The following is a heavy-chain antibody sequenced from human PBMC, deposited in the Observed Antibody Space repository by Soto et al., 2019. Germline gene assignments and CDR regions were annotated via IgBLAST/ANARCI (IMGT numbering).Heavy chain of an antibody. CDR2: ISVDNGDT. CDR1: GYTFNSAG. Sequence: QVHLVQSGPEVKEPGASVRVSCKASGYTFNSAGLAWVRQAPGQGLEWMGWISVDNGDTKYAQKFQGRVTMTTDTSTSTEYMDLRGLKSDDTAVFYCARAQSLGYCRSASCYDVFAHWGQGTLVTVSS. V-gene: IGHV1-18*01. D-gene: IGHD2-2*01. J-gene: IGHJ4*02. CDR3: ARAQSLGYCRSASCYDVFAH.